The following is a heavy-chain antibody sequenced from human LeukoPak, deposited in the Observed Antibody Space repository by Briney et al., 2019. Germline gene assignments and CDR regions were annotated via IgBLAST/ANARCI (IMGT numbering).Heavy chain of an antibody. V-gene: IGHV1-69*04. J-gene: IGHJ5*02. CDR3: ARGVDYGSDNWFDP. D-gene: IGHD4-17*01. Sequence: GASVKVSCKASGYTFSSYGISWVRQAPGQGLEWMGRIIPILGIANYAQKFQGRVTITADKSTSTAYMELSSLRSEDTAVYYCARGVDYGSDNWFDPWGQGTLVTVSS. CDR1: GYTFSSYG. CDR2: IIPILGIA.